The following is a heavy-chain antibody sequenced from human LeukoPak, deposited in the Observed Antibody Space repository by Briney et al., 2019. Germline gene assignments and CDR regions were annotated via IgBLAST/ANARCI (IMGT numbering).Heavy chain of an antibody. CDR2: IYSGGST. J-gene: IGHJ4*02. D-gene: IGHD3-22*01. Sequence: GGSLRLSCAASGFTVSSNYMSWVCQAPGKGLEWVSVIYSGGSTYYADSVKGRFTISRDNSKNTLYLQMNSLRAEDTALYYCARDRGYYDSSGYIPYFDYWGQGTLVTVSS. V-gene: IGHV3-66*01. CDR3: ARDRGYYDSSGYIPYFDY. CDR1: GFTVSSNY.